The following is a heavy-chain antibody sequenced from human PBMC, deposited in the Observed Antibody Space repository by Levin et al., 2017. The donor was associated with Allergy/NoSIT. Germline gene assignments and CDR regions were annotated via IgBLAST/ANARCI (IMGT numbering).Heavy chain of an antibody. V-gene: IGHV4-59*01. D-gene: IGHD3-3*01. CDR1: GGSISNYY. Sequence: PSETLSLTCSVSGGSISNYYWSWIRQPPGKGLEWIAYIYYSGSTNYNPSLKSRVTLSVDTSKKQFSLKLSSVTAADTAVYYCARFPDLRTGFDYWGRGTLVTVSS. CDR2: IYYSGST. J-gene: IGHJ4*02. CDR3: ARFPDLRTGFDY.